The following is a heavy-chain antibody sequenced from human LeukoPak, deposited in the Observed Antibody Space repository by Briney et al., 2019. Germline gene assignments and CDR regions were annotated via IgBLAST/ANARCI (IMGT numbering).Heavy chain of an antibody. CDR3: ARQDAAFGY. CDR2: IYPGDLDT. J-gene: IGHJ4*02. CDR1: GYRFSNYW. V-gene: IGHV5-51*01. D-gene: IGHD6-25*01. Sequence: GESLQISCKGSGYRFSNYWIGWVRQVPGKGLEWMGIIYPGDLDTRYSPSFQGQVTISADTSITTAYLQWSSLKASDTAMYYCARQDAAFGYWGQGTLVTVSS.